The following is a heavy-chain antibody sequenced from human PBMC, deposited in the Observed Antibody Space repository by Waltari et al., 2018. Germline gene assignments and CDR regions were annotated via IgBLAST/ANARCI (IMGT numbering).Heavy chain of an antibody. Sequence: QVQLQESGPSLLKPSETLSLICTVSGGSISGFYWSWVRQPPGKGLDWICYIYYTGSTNFNPSLQSRVTMSVDTSKNQFSLKLSSVTAADTAFYYCARGGGGDWEWFDPWGQGTLVTVSS. CDR2: IYYTGST. CDR3: ARGGGGDWEWFDP. D-gene: IGHD2-21*02. J-gene: IGHJ5*02. CDR1: GGSISGFY. V-gene: IGHV4-59*01.